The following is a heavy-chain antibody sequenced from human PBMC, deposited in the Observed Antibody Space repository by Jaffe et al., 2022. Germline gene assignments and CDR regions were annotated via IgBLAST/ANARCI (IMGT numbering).Heavy chain of an antibody. CDR3: ASEDYGGNYHYAFDI. Sequence: EVQLVESGGGLVQPGGSLRLSCAASGFTFSSYEMNWVRQAPGKGLEWVSYISSSGSTIYYADSVKGRFTISRDNAKNSLYLQMNSLRAEDTAVYYCASEDYGGNYHYAFDIWGQGTMVTVSS. J-gene: IGHJ3*02. D-gene: IGHD4-17*01. CDR1: GFTFSSYE. V-gene: IGHV3-48*03. CDR2: ISSSGSTI.